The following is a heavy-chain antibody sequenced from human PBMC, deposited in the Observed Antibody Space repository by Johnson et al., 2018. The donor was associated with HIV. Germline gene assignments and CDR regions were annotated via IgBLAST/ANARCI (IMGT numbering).Heavy chain of an antibody. CDR1: GFTFDDYG. J-gene: IGHJ3*02. Sequence: VQLVESGGGLVQPGGSLRLSCAASGFTFDDYGMSWVRQAPGKGLEWVSGINWNGGSTGYADSVKGRFTISRDNAKNSLYLHMNSLRAEDTALYYCARSHGSSGRGAFDIWGQGTMVTVSS. V-gene: IGHV3-20*04. CDR2: INWNGGST. D-gene: IGHD6-19*01. CDR3: ARSHGSSGRGAFDI.